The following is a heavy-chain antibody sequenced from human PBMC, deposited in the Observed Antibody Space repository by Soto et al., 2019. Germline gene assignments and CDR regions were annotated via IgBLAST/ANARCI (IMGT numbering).Heavy chain of an antibody. Sequence: ASVKVSCKASGYTFTGYYMHWVRQAPGQGLEWMGWINPNSGGTNYAQKFQGWVTMTRDTSISTAYMELSRLRSDDTALYYCARAPLQLPYYFDYWGQGTLVTVSS. J-gene: IGHJ4*02. V-gene: IGHV1-2*04. CDR1: GYTFTGYY. D-gene: IGHD2-2*01. CDR3: ARAPLQLPYYFDY. CDR2: INPNSGGT.